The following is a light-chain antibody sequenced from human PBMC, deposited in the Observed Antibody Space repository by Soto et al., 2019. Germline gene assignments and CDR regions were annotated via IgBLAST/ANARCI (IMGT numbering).Light chain of an antibody. CDR3: QQYNSYSRT. V-gene: IGKV1-5*01. CDR1: QSISSW. Sequence: DIQVTQPPSTLSASVGDRVTIPCRASQSISSWLAWYQQKPGKAPKLLIYDASSLESGVPSRFSGSGSGTEFTLTISSLQPDDFATYYCQQYNSYSRTFGQGTKVDIK. CDR2: DAS. J-gene: IGKJ1*01.